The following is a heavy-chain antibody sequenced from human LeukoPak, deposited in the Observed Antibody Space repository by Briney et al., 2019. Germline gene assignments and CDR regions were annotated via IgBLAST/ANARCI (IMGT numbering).Heavy chain of an antibody. CDR3: ARMGNWNPPPAFDI. CDR2: INHSGST. V-gene: IGHV4-34*01. J-gene: IGHJ3*02. D-gene: IGHD1-1*01. CDR1: GGSFSGYY. Sequence: SETLSLTCAVYGGSFSGYYWSWIRQPPGKGLGWIGEINHSGSTNYNPSLKSRVTISVDTSKNQFSLKLSSVTAADTAVYYCARMGNWNPPPAFDIWGQGTMVTVSS.